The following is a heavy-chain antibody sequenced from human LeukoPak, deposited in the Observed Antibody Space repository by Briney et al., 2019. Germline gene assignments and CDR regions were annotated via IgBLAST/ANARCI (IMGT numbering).Heavy chain of an antibody. V-gene: IGHV5-51*01. Sequence: GESLKISCKGSGYSFTTYWIGWVRQTPGKGLESMGIIYPGDSDTKYSPSFQGQVTISADKSISTAYLRWSSLKTSDTAMYYCVRLDSSGWYYFDYWGQGTLVTVSS. CDR2: IYPGDSDT. D-gene: IGHD6-19*01. CDR3: VRLDSSGWYYFDY. CDR1: GYSFTTYW. J-gene: IGHJ4*02.